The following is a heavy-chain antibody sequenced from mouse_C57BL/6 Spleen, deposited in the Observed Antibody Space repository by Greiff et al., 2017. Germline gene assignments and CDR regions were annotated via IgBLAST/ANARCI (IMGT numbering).Heavy chain of an antibody. CDR1: GFTFSSYA. V-gene: IGHV5-9-1*02. CDR2: ISSGGDYI. D-gene: IGHD4-1*01. J-gene: IGHJ3*01. Sequence: EVKLVESGEGLVKPGGSLKLSCAASGFTFSSYAMSWVRQTPEKRLEWVAYISSGGDYIYYADTVKGRFTISRDNARNTLYLQMSSLKSEDTAMYYCTRDELGSFAYWGQGTLVTVSA. CDR3: TRDELGSFAY.